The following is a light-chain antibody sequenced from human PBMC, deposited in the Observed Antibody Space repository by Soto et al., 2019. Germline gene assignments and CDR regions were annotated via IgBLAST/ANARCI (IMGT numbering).Light chain of an antibody. CDR3: QQYNNWPPWT. CDR1: QSVSSN. Sequence: EIVMPQSPATLSVSPGERATLSCRASQSVSSNLAWYQQKPGQAPRLLIYGASTRATGIPARFSVSGSGTEFTLTISSLQSEDFAVYYCQQYNNWPPWTFGKGNKVEIK. J-gene: IGKJ1*01. CDR2: GAS. V-gene: IGKV3-15*01.